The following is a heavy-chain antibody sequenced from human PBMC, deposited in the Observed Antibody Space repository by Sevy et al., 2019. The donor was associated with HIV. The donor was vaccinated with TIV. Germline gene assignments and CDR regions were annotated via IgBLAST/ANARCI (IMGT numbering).Heavy chain of an antibody. CDR1: GFSFNGYA. V-gene: IGHV3-72*01. Sequence: GGSLRLSCAASGFSFNGYAMHWVRQAPGKGLEWVGRIRNKANSHTTEYAASVKGRFTISRDDSKNSLYLQMNSLKTEDTAVYYCARVTAVADLYFDYWGQGTLVTVSS. CDR2: IRNKANSHTT. CDR3: ARVTAVADLYFDY. D-gene: IGHD6-19*01. J-gene: IGHJ4*02.